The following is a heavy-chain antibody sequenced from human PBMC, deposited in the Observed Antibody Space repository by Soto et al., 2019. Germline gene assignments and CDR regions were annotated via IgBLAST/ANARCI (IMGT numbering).Heavy chain of an antibody. Sequence: ASVKVSCKASGYTFSGFYMHWVRQAPGQGLEWMGWINPNSGGTKSAEKFQGRVTMTRDTSISTDYMELSRLTSDETAVYYCASAAVTGTAGLDFCGKGNQVTV. CDR3: ASAAVTGTAGLDF. V-gene: IGHV1-2*02. CDR2: INPNSGGT. CDR1: GYTFSGFY. J-gene: IGHJ4*02. D-gene: IGHD6-19*01.